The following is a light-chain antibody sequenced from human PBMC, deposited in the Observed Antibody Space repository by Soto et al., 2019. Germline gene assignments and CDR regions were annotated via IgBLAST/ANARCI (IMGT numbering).Light chain of an antibody. V-gene: IGLV2-11*01. CDR1: SSDVGGYDF. Sequence: QSALAQPRSVSGSPGQSVTLSGTGTSSDVGGYDFVSWYQQYPGKAPKLIIFDVTERTSGVPDRFSGSKSGNSASLTISGLQAEDEADYYCSSYAGSYILGVFGGGTKLTVL. J-gene: IGLJ3*02. CDR3: SSYAGSYILGV. CDR2: DVT.